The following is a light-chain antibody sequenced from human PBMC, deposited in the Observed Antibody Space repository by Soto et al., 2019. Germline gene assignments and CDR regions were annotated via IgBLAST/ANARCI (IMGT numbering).Light chain of an antibody. CDR3: CSYVTTPEI. CDR1: SSDVGSYNL. V-gene: IGLV2-23*01. Sequence: QSALTQPASVSGSPGQSITISCTGTSSDVGSYNLVSWYQQHPGKAPKLMIYEGSKRPSGVSNRFSGSKSGNTASLTISGLQAEDEADYYCCSYVTTPEIFGTGTKLTVL. CDR2: EGS. J-gene: IGLJ1*01.